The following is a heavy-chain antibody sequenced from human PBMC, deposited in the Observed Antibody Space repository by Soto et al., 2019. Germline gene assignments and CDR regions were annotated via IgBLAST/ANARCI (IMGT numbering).Heavy chain of an antibody. Sequence: SETLSLTCAVYGGSFSGYYWGWIRQPPGKGLEWIGEINHNGSTNYNPSLTSRVTISVDTSKNQFSLKLSSVTAADTAVYYCARTAGYDFWSAAYYYYGMDVWGQGTTVTVSS. CDR2: INHNGST. D-gene: IGHD3-3*01. V-gene: IGHV4-34*01. CDR3: ARTAGYDFWSAAYYYYGMDV. J-gene: IGHJ6*02. CDR1: GGSFSGYY.